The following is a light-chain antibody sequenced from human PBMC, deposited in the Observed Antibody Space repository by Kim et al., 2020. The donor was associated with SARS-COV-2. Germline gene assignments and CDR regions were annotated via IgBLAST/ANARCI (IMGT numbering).Light chain of an antibody. CDR2: QDS. Sequence: SYELTQPPSVSVSPGQTASITCSGDKLGDKYACWYQKKPGQSPVLVIYQDSKRPSGIPERFSGSNSGNTATLTISGTQAMDEADYYCQAWDSSTVVFGGGKKLTV. CDR3: QAWDSSTVV. CDR1: KLGDKY. J-gene: IGLJ2*01. V-gene: IGLV3-1*01.